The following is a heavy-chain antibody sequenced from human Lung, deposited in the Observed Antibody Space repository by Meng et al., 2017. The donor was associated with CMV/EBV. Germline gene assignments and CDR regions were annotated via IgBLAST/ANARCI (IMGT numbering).Heavy chain of an antibody. CDR1: GFTFDDYA. J-gene: IGHJ4*02. D-gene: IGHD3-10*01. Sequence: GESLKISCVASGFTFDDYAMVWVRQVPGKGLQWLSLITWEGDSTYYADSVKGRFSISRDNNKDFLYLQMNSLRSDDTALYYCAKGASHYSLGTYYNEYFHYXGQGXLVXGSS. CDR2: ITWEGDST. V-gene: IGHV3-43D*03. CDR3: AKGASHYSLGTYYNEYFHY.